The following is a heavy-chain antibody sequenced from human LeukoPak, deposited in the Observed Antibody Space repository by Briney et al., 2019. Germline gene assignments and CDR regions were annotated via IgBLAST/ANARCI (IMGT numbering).Heavy chain of an antibody. CDR3: ASWENGGGWYDAFDI. D-gene: IGHD6-19*01. J-gene: IGHJ3*02. Sequence: PGGSLRLSCAASGFTFSSCSMNWVRQAPGKGLEWVSSISSSSSYIYYADSVKGRFTISRDNAKNSLYLQMNSLRAEDTAVYYCASWENGGGWYDAFDIWGQGTMVTVSS. CDR1: GFTFSSCS. CDR2: ISSSSSYI. V-gene: IGHV3-21*01.